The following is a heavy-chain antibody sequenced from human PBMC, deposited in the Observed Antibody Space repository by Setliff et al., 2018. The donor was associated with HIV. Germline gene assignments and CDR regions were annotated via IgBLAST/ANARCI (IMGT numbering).Heavy chain of an antibody. CDR3: AREGGTGRSSWYEDYWYDP. J-gene: IGHJ5*02. Sequence: SETLSLTCAVYGGSFSGYYWTWIRQPPGKGLEWIGDINHSGKTNYNRSLKSRVTISLDTSKNQFSLRLTSVTAADTAVYYCAREGGTGRSSWYEDYWYDPWGQGTLVTVSS. CDR1: GGSFSGYY. V-gene: IGHV4-34*01. CDR2: INHSGKT. D-gene: IGHD6-13*01.